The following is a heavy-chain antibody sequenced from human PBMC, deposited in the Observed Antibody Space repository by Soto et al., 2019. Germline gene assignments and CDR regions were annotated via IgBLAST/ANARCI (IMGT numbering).Heavy chain of an antibody. V-gene: IGHV3-48*02. CDR3: ARTLAAAAYYYYYGMDV. CDR1: GFTFSSYT. CDR2: ITSSSTI. D-gene: IGHD6-13*01. Sequence: PGGSLRLSCAASGFTFSSYTMNWVRQAPGKGLEWVSYITSSSTIYYADSVKGRFTISRDNAKNSLYLQMNSLRDEDTAVYYCARTLAAAAYYYYYGMDVWGQGTTVTVSS. J-gene: IGHJ6*02.